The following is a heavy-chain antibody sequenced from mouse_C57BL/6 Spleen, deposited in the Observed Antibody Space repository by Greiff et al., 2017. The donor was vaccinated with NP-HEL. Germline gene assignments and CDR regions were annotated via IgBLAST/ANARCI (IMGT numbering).Heavy chain of an antibody. D-gene: IGHD2-4*01. CDR3: ARHDDYRLWFAY. CDR1: GFTFSSYG. J-gene: IGHJ3*01. V-gene: IGHV5-6*01. Sequence: EVMLVESGGDLVKPGGSLKLSCAASGFTFSSYGMSWVRQTPDKRLEWVATISSGGSYTYYPDSVKGRFTISRDNAKNTLYLQMSSLKSEDTAMYYCARHDDYRLWFAYWGQGTLVTVSA. CDR2: ISSGGSYT.